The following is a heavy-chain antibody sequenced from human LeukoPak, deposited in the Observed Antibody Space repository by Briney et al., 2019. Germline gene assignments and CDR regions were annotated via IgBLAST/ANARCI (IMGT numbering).Heavy chain of an antibody. V-gene: IGHV3-30-3*01. CDR1: GFTFSSYA. D-gene: IGHD7-27*01. J-gene: IGHJ4*02. Sequence: PGGSLRLSCAASGFTFSSYAMHWVRQAPGKGLEWVAVISYDGSNKYYADSVKGRFTISRDNSKNTLYLQMNSLRAEDTAVYYCASNWGSILVYYFDYWGQGTLVTVSS. CDR3: ASNWGSILVYYFDY. CDR2: ISYDGSNK.